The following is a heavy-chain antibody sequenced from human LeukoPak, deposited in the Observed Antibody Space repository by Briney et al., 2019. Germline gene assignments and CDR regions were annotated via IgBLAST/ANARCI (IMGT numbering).Heavy chain of an antibody. J-gene: IGHJ3*02. CDR2: ICSSGSTI. CDR1: RFTSSSYE. CDR3: ARAGHVITMIVVLDAFDI. D-gene: IGHD3-22*01. Sequence: PGGSLRLSCAASRFTSSSYEMNWVRQAPWKGVEWLSYICSSGSTIYYADSVKGRFTISRDNAKSSLYLQMNTLRAEDTAVYYCARAGHVITMIVVLDAFDIWGQGTMVTVSS. V-gene: IGHV3-48*03.